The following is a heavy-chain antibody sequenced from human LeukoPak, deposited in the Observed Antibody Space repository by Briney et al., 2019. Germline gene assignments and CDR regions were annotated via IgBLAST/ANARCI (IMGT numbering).Heavy chain of an antibody. CDR2: IHSDGSST. D-gene: IGHD3-22*01. J-gene: IGHJ5*02. V-gene: IGHV3-20*04. Sequence: GGSLRLSCAASGFTFDDYGMSWVRQAPGKGLEWVSRIHSDGSSTSYADSVKGRFTISRDNAKNTLYLQMNSLRAEDTAVYYCAKDPRPYYYDSSDNWFDPWGQGTLVTVSS. CDR3: AKDPRPYYYDSSDNWFDP. CDR1: GFTFDDYG.